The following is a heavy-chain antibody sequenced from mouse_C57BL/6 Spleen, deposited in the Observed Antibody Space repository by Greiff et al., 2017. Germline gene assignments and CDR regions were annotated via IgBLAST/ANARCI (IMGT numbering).Heavy chain of an antibody. J-gene: IGHJ1*03. V-gene: IGHV5-17*01. CDR3: ARGHYYGDWYFDV. CDR2: ISSGSSTI. Sequence: EVQVVESGGGLVKPGGSLKLSCAASGFTFSDYGMHWVRQAPEKGLAWVAYISSGSSTIYYADTVKGRFTISRDNAKNTLFLQMTSLRSEDTAMYYCARGHYYGDWYFDVWGTGTTVTVSS. CDR1: GFTFSDYG. D-gene: IGHD1-1*01.